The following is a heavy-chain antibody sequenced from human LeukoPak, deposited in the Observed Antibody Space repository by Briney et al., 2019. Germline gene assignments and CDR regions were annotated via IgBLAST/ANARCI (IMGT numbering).Heavy chain of an antibody. Sequence: PGGSLRLSCAASGFTFSNAWMSWVRQAPGKGLEWVGRIKSKTDGGTTDYAAPAKGRFTISRDDSKNTLYLQMNSLKTEDTAVYYCTTGRTPFNGDTAMALDYWGQGTLVTVSS. D-gene: IGHD5-18*01. CDR1: GFTFSNAW. J-gene: IGHJ4*02. CDR2: IKSKTDGGTT. CDR3: TTGRTPFNGDTAMALDY. V-gene: IGHV3-15*01.